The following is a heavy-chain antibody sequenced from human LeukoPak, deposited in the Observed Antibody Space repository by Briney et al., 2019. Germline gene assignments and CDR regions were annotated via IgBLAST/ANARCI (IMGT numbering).Heavy chain of an antibody. CDR1: GFTFNSYS. CDR2: ITSSSSII. CDR3: ASYGDRYYFDY. Sequence: GGSLRLSCAASGFTFNSYSMNWVRQAPGKGLEWVSFITSSSSIIYYADSVKGRFTISRDNSKNTLYLQMNSLRAEDTAVYYCASYGDRYYFDYWGQGTLVTVSS. D-gene: IGHD4-17*01. V-gene: IGHV3-48*01. J-gene: IGHJ4*02.